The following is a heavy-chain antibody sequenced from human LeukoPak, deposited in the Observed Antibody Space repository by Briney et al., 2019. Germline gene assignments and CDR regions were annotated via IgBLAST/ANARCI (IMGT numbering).Heavy chain of an antibody. Sequence: PGRSLRLSCAASGFSFSSYGMHWVRQAPGKGLEWVAVMSSDGSSKYYVDSVKGRFTISRDNAKNSLYLQMNSLRAEDTAVYYCAREDGYSSSWYSDYWGQGTLVTVSS. D-gene: IGHD6-13*01. V-gene: IGHV3-30*03. CDR3: AREDGYSSSWYSDY. CDR1: GFSFSSYG. J-gene: IGHJ4*02. CDR2: MSSDGSSK.